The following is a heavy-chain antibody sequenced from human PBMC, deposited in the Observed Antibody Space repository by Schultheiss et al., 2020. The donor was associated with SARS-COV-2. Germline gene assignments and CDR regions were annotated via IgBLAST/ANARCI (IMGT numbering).Heavy chain of an antibody. CDR3: ARGVYGDYGPFDY. Sequence: GGSLRLSCAASGFTFSSYEMNWVRQAPGKGLEWVANIKQDGSEKYYVDSVKGRFTISRDNAKNSLYLQMNSLRAEDTAVYYCARGVYGDYGPFDYWGQGTLVTVSS. D-gene: IGHD4-17*01. CDR1: GFTFSSYE. J-gene: IGHJ4*02. CDR2: IKQDGSEK. V-gene: IGHV3-7*03.